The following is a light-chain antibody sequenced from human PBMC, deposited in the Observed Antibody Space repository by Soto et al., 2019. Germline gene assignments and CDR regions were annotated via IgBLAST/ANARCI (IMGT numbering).Light chain of an antibody. J-gene: IGKJ1*01. CDR1: QTISSW. Sequence: QMTPSPSTLSASVGARSSITGRASQTISSWLAWYQQKPGKAPKLLIYAASHLQRGVPSRFSGSGFGTDFTLTISSLQPEDFATYYCLQDHDYSWTFGQGTKVDIK. CDR3: LQDHDYSWT. CDR2: AAS. V-gene: IGKV1-6*01.